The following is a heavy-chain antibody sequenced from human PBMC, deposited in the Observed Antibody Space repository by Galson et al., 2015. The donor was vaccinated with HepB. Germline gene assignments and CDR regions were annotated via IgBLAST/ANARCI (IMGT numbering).Heavy chain of an antibody. CDR2: ISGSGGST. D-gene: IGHD6-13*01. J-gene: IGHJ4*02. CDR1: RFTFSSYV. Sequence: SLRLSCAASRFTFSSYVMNWVHQAPGKGLEWVSSISGSGGSTYYAGSVKGRFTISRDNSKNTVYLQMNSLRAEDTAVYYCAKNSGSSWFVPYHFDSWGQGTLVTVSS. CDR3: AKNSGSSWFVPYHFDS. V-gene: IGHV3-23*01.